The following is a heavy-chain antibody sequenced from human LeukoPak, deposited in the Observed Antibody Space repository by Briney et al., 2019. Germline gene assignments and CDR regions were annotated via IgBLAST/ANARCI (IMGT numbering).Heavy chain of an antibody. V-gene: IGHV4-59*08. CDR3: ARASYSSSWYAVGN. CDR2: IYYSGST. D-gene: IGHD6-13*01. CDR1: GGSISSYY. Sequence: PSETLSLTCTVSGGSISSYYWSWIRQPSGKGLEWIGYIYYSGSTNYNPSLKSRVTISVDTSKNQFSLKVSSVTAADTAVYYCARASYSSSWYAVGNWGQETLVTVSS. J-gene: IGHJ4*02.